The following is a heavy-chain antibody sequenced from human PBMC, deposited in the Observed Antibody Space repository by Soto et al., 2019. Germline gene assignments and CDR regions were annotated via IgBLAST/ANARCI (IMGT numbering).Heavy chain of an antibody. Sequence: AAVKVSCKASGYNFTTYGISWVRQAPGQGLEWMGWISGDNVNTKSAQKIQGRITMTTDTSAGTAYMELRSLRSDDPAVYFCAGGGQQQAQETYDYRHGMDIWGQGTTVTVSS. D-gene: IGHD6-13*01. CDR2: ISGDNVNT. V-gene: IGHV1-18*01. CDR1: GYNFTTYG. CDR3: AGGGQQQAQETYDYRHGMDI. J-gene: IGHJ6*02.